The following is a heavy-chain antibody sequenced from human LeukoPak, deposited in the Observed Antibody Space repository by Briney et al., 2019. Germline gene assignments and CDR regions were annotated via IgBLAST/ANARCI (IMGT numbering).Heavy chain of an antibody. J-gene: IGHJ6*02. Sequence: ASVKVSCKASGYTFTSYGISWVRQAPGQGLEWMGGIIPIFGTANYAQKFQGRVTITADESTSTAYMELSSLRSEDTAVYYCASEPSSGGRWYGMDVWGQGTTVTVSS. CDR2: IIPIFGTA. D-gene: IGHD2-15*01. CDR3: ASEPSSGGRWYGMDV. CDR1: GYTFTSYG. V-gene: IGHV1-69*13.